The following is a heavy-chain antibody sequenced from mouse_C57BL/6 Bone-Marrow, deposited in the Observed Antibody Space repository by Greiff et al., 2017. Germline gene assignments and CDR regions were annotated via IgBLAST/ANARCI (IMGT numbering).Heavy chain of an antibody. CDR2: IIYDGSN. Sequence: VQLQQSGPGLVKPSQSLSLTCSVTGYSITSGYYWNWIRQFPGNKLEWMGYIIYDGSNKYNPSPKNRISIRRDTSKHQLFQKLNSVTTEDTATYYCARDGRDGAYWGQGTLVTVSA. D-gene: IGHD3-3*01. CDR1: GYSITSGYY. J-gene: IGHJ3*01. CDR3: ARDGRDGAY. V-gene: IGHV3-6*01.